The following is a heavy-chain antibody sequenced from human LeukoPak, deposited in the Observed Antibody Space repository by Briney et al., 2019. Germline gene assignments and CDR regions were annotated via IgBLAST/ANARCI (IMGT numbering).Heavy chain of an antibody. V-gene: IGHV4-61*02. D-gene: IGHD6-13*01. CDR3: ARLRREAAGTAYYYYMDV. CDR1: GGSISSGGYY. Sequence: SETLSLTCTVSGGSISSGGYYWSWIRQPAGKGLEWIGRIYTSGSTSYNPSLKSRLTISVDTSKNQFSLKLSSVTAADTAVYYCARLRREAAGTAYYYYMDVWGKGTTVTVSS. J-gene: IGHJ6*03. CDR2: IYTSGST.